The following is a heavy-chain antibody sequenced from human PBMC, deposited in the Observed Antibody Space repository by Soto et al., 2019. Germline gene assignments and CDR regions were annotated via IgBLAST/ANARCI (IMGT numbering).Heavy chain of an antibody. Sequence: PSETLSLTCTVSGGSISSYYWGWIRQPPGEGLEWIGTFYYSENTYYNPSLKSRVSISVDTSKNQFSLQLNSVTPEDTAVYYCASGYSSSSKGFDSWGQGTLVTVSS. D-gene: IGHD6-6*01. V-gene: IGHV4-39*01. J-gene: IGHJ4*02. CDR1: GGSISSYY. CDR3: ASGYSSSSKGFDS. CDR2: FYYSENT.